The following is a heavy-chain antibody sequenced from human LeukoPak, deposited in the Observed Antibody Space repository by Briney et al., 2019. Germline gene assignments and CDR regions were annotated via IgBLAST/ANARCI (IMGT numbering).Heavy chain of an antibody. CDR1: ACTFSSYA. J-gene: IGHJ4*02. V-gene: IGHV1-69*04. CDR2: IIPIFGIG. Sequence: GASANVSCKASACTFSSYAISWVRQAPGQGLGWMGRIIPIFGIGNYAQKVQGRVRITADKSTSTAYMDLRRMRSEDTAVYYCARSYCSGGSCYHYSDYWGQGTLVTVSS. D-gene: IGHD2-15*01. CDR3: ARSYCSGGSCYHYSDY.